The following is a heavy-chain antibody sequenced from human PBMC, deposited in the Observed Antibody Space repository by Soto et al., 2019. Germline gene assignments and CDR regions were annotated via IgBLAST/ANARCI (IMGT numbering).Heavy chain of an antibody. CDR1: GGTFSSYT. D-gene: IGHD7-27*01. CDR3: ARATNWGSNWFDP. CDR2: IIPILGIA. J-gene: IGHJ5*02. Sequence: QVPLVQSGAEVKKPGSSVKVSCKASGGTFSSYTISWVRQAPGQGLEWMGRIIPILGIANYAQKFQGRVTITADKSTSTAYMELSSLRSEDTTVYYCARATNWGSNWFDPWGQGTLVTVSS. V-gene: IGHV1-69*02.